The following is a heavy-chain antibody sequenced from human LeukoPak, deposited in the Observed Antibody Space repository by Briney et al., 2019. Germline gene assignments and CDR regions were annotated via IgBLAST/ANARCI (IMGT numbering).Heavy chain of an antibody. CDR3: ARRLIAAAGTTNFDY. J-gene: IGHJ4*02. D-gene: IGHD6-13*01. Sequence: SETLSLTCTVSGGSISSSSYYWGWIRQPPGKGLEWMGSIYYSGSTYYNPSLKSRVTISVDTSKDQFSLKLSSVTAADTAVYYCARRLIAAAGTTNFDYWGQGTLVTVSS. CDR1: GGSISSSSYY. CDR2: IYYSGST. V-gene: IGHV4-39*01.